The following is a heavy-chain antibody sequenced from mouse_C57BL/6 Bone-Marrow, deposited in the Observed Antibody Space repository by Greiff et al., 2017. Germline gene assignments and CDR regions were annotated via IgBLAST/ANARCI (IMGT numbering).Heavy chain of an antibody. CDR2: IDPSDSYT. CDR3: ARSLSSYPYYFYY. J-gene: IGHJ2*01. CDR1: GYTFTSYW. D-gene: IGHD1-1*01. V-gene: IGHV1-59*01. Sequence: QVQLQQPGAELVRPGTSVKLSCKASGYTFTSYWMHWVKQRPGQGLEWIGVIDPSDSYTNYNQKFKGKATLTVDTSSSTAYMQLSSLTSEDSAVYYCARSLSSYPYYFYYWGQGPALPVSS.